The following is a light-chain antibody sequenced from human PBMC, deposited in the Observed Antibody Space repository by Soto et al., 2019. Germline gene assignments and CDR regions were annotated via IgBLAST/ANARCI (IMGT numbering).Light chain of an antibody. CDR3: AAWDDSLSGGV. CDR1: RSNIGSNY. J-gene: IGLJ3*02. CDR2: SNT. V-gene: IGLV1-47*02. Sequence: QSVLTQPPSASGTPGQRVTISCSGSRSNIGSNYVYWYQQLPGTAPKLLIYSNTQRPSGVPDRFSGSKSGTSASLAISGLRSEDEADYYCAAWDDSLSGGVFGGGTKVTVL.